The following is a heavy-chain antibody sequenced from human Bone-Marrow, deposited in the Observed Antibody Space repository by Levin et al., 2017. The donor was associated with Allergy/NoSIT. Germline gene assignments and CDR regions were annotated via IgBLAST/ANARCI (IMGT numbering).Heavy chain of an antibody. V-gene: IGHV3-23*01. J-gene: IGHJ4*02. Sequence: PGGSLRLSCAASGSTFSNYAMSWVRQAPGKGLEWVSGISGSGGSTYYADSVKGRFTISRDNSKNTLYLQMNSLRAEDTAIYYCAKDVSRGNCYDSWGQGTLVTVSS. CDR2: ISGSGGST. CDR1: GSTFSNYA. D-gene: IGHD4-23*01. CDR3: AKDVSRGNCYDS.